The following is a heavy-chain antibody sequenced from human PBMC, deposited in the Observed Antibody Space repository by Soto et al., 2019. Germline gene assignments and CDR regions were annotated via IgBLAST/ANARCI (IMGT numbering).Heavy chain of an antibody. D-gene: IGHD3-10*01. CDR3: ASSLLPWVRQPPYY. CDR1: GFTFSSYD. CDR2: ISGSGGRT. Sequence: GGSLRLSWAPSGFTFSSYDMGCVRPAPGKGMEWVSSISGSGGRTYCTDSVMGRFSISRDCSRRTVSLQMNSLRVDDTAVYYCASSLLPWVRQPPYYWGLGALVTVSS. V-gene: IGHV3-23*01. J-gene: IGHJ4*02.